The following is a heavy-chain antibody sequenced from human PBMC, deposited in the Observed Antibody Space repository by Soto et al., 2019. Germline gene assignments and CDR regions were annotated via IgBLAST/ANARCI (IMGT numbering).Heavy chain of an antibody. CDR2: ISYDGSNK. J-gene: IGHJ3*02. CDR3: ARERDSSSWYIYAFDI. Sequence: GGSLRLSCAASGFTFSSYGMHWVRQAPGKGLKWVAVISYDGSNKYYADSVKGRFTISRDNSKNTLYLQLNSLRAEDTVLYFCARERDSSSWYIYAFDIWGQGTMVTVSS. D-gene: IGHD6-13*01. V-gene: IGHV3-30*03. CDR1: GFTFSSYG.